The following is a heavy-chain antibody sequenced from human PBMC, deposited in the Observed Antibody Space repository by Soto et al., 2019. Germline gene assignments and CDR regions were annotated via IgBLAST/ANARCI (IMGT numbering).Heavy chain of an antibody. Sequence: PGGSLRLSCAASGFTFSSYAMTWVRQAPGKGLEWVSAISGSGASTYYADSVKGRFTISRDNSKNTLYLQMNSLRAEGTAVYYCAKGTYYYDSSGYFGYWGQGTLVTVSS. CDR1: GFTFSSYA. V-gene: IGHV3-23*01. CDR2: ISGSGAST. J-gene: IGHJ4*02. D-gene: IGHD3-22*01. CDR3: AKGTYYYDSSGYFGY.